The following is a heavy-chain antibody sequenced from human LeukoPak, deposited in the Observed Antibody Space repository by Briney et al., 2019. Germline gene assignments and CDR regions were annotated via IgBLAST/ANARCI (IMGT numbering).Heavy chain of an antibody. CDR1: GFTFSSSS. V-gene: IGHV3-23*01. CDR2: VSGSGGST. Sequence: GGSLRLSCAASGFTFSSSSMSWVRQAPGKGLEWVSVVSGSGGSTDYADSVKGRFTISRDNSKNTLYLQINSLRAEDTAVYYCAKGSGWYVWGQGTLVTVSS. J-gene: IGHJ4*02. CDR3: AKGSGWYV. D-gene: IGHD6-19*01.